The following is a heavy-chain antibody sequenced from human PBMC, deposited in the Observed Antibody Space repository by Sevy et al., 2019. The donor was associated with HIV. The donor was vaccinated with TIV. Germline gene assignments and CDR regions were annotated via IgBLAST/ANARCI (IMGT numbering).Heavy chain of an antibody. D-gene: IGHD2-2*01. CDR2: IRFDGTIQ. J-gene: IGHJ6*02. CDR3: AKVLHIVVVPAAIDYYYGMDV. V-gene: IGHV3-30*02. Sequence: GGSLRLSCAASAFTFSTYGMHWVRQAPGKGLEWVAFIRFDGTIQYYTDSVKGRLTISRDNSKNTLYLQTNSLRAEDTAVYFCAKVLHIVVVPAAIDYYYGMDVWGQGTTVTVSS. CDR1: AFTFSTYG.